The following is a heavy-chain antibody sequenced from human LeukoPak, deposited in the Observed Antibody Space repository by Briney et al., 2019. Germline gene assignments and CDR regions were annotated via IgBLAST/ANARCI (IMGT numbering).Heavy chain of an antibody. J-gene: IGHJ6*03. Sequence: PGGSLRLSCAASGFTFSSYAMHWVRQAPGKGLEYVSAISSNGGSTYYANSVKGRFTISRDNSKNTLYLQMGSLRAEDMAVYYCARVAMVTRGYYYYYMDVWGKGTTVTISS. CDR2: ISSNGGST. CDR3: ARVAMVTRGYYYYYMDV. CDR1: GFTFSSYA. V-gene: IGHV3-64*01. D-gene: IGHD5-18*01.